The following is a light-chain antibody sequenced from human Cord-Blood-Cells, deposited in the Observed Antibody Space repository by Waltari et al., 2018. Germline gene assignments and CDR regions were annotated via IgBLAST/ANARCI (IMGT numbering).Light chain of an antibody. CDR3: QQYNNWPLT. CDR1: QSVRSN. J-gene: IGKJ1*01. V-gene: IGKV3-15*01. Sequence: EIDMTQSPPTLSVSPGERATLSCRASQSVRSNLAWYQKKPGQAPRLLIYGASPRATGIPARFSGSGSATEFTLTISSLQSEDVAFYYCQQYNNWPLTFGQGTKVEIK. CDR2: GAS.